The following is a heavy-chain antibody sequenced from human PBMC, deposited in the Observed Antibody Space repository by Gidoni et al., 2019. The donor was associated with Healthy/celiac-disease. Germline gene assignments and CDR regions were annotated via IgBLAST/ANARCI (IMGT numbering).Heavy chain of an antibody. D-gene: IGHD3-10*01. J-gene: IGHJ4*02. V-gene: IGHV1-2*02. CDR1: GYTFTGHY. Sequence: QVQLVQSGAEVKGPGASVKVSCKASGYTFTGHYMHWVRQAPGQGLEWMGWINPSSGGTNYAQKFQGRVTMTSDMSISTAYMELSRLRSDDTAVYFCARGSGSSSCDYWGQGTLVTVSS. CDR3: ARGSGSSSCDY. CDR2: INPSSGGT.